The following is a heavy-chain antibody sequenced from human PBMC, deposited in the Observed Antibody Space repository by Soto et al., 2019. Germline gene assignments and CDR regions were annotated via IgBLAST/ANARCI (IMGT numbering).Heavy chain of an antibody. V-gene: IGHV4-34*01. CDR3: ARAVRYSSSPSGYYYGTDV. Sequence: PSETLSLTCAVYGGSFSGYYWSWIRQPPGKGLEWIGEINHSGSTNYNPSLKSRVTISVDTSKNQFSLKLSSVTAADTAVYYCARAVRYSSSPSGYYYGTDVWGQGTTVTVSS. CDR2: INHSGST. J-gene: IGHJ6*02. D-gene: IGHD6-6*01. CDR1: GGSFSGYY.